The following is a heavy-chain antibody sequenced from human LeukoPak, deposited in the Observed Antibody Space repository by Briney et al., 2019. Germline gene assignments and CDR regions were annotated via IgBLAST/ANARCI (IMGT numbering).Heavy chain of an antibody. D-gene: IGHD3-16*01. CDR3: ARVRYRLAETYIDY. CDR1: GGSISSSSYY. CDR2: IYYSGST. J-gene: IGHJ4*02. Sequence: SETLSLTCTVSGGSISSSSYYWGWIRQPPGKGLEWIGSIYYSGSTYYNPSLKSRVTISVDTSKNQFSLILSSVTAADTAEYYCARVRYRLAETYIDYWGRGTLVTVSS. V-gene: IGHV4-39*07.